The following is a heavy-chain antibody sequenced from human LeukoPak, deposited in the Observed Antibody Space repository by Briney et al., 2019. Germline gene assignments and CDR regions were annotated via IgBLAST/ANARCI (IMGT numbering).Heavy chain of an antibody. D-gene: IGHD3-22*01. Sequence: PSETLSLTCTVSGYSISSGYYWGWIRQPPGKGLEWIGSIYHSGSTYYNPSLKSRVTISVDTSKNQFSLKPSSVTAADTAVYYCARPYYYDSSGYQGDYWGQGTLVTVSS. V-gene: IGHV4-38-2*02. CDR2: IYHSGST. J-gene: IGHJ4*02. CDR3: ARPYYYDSSGYQGDY. CDR1: GYSISSGYY.